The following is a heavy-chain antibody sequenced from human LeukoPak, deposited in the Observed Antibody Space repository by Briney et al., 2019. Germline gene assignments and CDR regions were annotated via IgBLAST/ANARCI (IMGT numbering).Heavy chain of an antibody. D-gene: IGHD2-15*01. V-gene: IGHV3-30*04. CDR1: GFTFSSYA. CDR3: ARGDEYCSGGSCYVLNAFDI. Sequence: GGSLRLSCAASGFTFSSYAMHWVRQAPGKGLEWVAVISYDGSNKYYADSVKGRFTISRDNSKNTLYLQMNSLRAEDTAVYYCARGDEYCSGGSCYVLNAFDIWGQGTMVTVSS. CDR2: ISYDGSNK. J-gene: IGHJ3*02.